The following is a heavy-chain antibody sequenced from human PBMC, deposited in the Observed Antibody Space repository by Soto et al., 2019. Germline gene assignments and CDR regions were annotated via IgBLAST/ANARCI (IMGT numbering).Heavy chain of an antibody. Sequence: GGSLRLSCAASGFTFSDYYMSWIRQAPGKGLEWVSYISSSGSTIYYADSVKGRFTISRDNAKNSLYLQMNSLRAEDTAVYYCARSTYSSSWYYYYYGMDVWGQGTTVTVSS. J-gene: IGHJ6*02. CDR2: ISSSGSTI. CDR1: GFTFSDYY. V-gene: IGHV3-11*01. D-gene: IGHD6-13*01. CDR3: ARSTYSSSWYYYYYGMDV.